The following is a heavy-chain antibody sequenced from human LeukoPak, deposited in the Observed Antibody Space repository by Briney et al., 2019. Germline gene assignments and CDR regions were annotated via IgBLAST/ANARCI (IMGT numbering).Heavy chain of an antibody. Sequence: GGSLRLSCAASGFTFSSYWMHWVRQAPGKGLVWVSRINSDGSSTSYADSVKGRFTISRDNAKNTLYLQMNSLRAEDTAVHYCARTSRDHYGDYVPFDYWGQGTLVTVSS. CDR2: INSDGSST. D-gene: IGHD4-17*01. CDR1: GFTFSSYW. CDR3: ARTSRDHYGDYVPFDY. J-gene: IGHJ4*02. V-gene: IGHV3-74*01.